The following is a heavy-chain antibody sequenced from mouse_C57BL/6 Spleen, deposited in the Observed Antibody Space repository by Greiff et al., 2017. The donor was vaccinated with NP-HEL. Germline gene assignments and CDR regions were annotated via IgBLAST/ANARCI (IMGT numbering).Heavy chain of an antibody. D-gene: IGHD4-1*01. J-gene: IGHJ1*03. CDR3: ATNWDGDV. CDR2: INPNNGGT. CDR1: GYTFTDYY. Sequence: EVQLQQSGPELVKPGASVKISCKASGYTFTDYYMNWVKQSHGKSLEWIGDINPNNGGTSYNQKFKGKATLSVDKSSSTAYMELRSLTSEDSAVYYCATNWDGDVWGTGTTVTVSS. V-gene: IGHV1-26*01.